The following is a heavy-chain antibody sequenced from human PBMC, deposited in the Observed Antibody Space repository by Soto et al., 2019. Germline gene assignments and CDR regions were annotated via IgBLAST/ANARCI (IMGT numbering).Heavy chain of an antibody. V-gene: IGHV3-30*18. CDR1: GFTFSGYG. CDR2: ISSDGSNK. CDR3: AKDSVGATYYYFSMDV. Sequence: QVQLVESGGGVVQPGRSLRLSCAASGFTFSGYGMHWVRQAPGKGLEWVAVISSDGSNKYYAESVKGRFTLSRDNSKNMVYLQMSSLRAEDTAVYFCAKDSVGATYYYFSMDVW. D-gene: IGHD1-26*01. J-gene: IGHJ6*01.